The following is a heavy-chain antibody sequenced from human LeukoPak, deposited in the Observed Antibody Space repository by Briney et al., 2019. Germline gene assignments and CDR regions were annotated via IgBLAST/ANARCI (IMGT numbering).Heavy chain of an antibody. D-gene: IGHD1-26*01. J-gene: IGHJ5*02. V-gene: IGHV4-59*01. CDR2: IYYSGST. CDR3: ARGRERGSGSTFDP. Sequence: SETLSLTCTVSGGSISSYYWSWIRQPPGKGLEWIRYIYYSGSTNYNPSLKSRVTISVDTSKNQFSLKLSSVTAADTAVHYCARGRERGSGSTFDPWGQGTLVTVSS. CDR1: GGSISSYY.